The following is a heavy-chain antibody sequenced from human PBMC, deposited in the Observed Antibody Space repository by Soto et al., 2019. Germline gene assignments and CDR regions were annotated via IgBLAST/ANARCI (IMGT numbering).Heavy chain of an antibody. V-gene: IGHV4-31*03. D-gene: IGHD2-21*02. CDR1: GGSISSGGYY. Sequence: QVQLQESGPGLVKPSQTLSLTCTVSGGSISSGGYYWSWIRQHPGKGLEWIGYIYYSGSTYDNPALKSRVTISVDTSKNQFSLKLSSVTAADTAVYYCASERSGGNSGWFDPWGQGTLVTVSS. CDR2: IYYSGST. CDR3: ASERSGGNSGWFDP. J-gene: IGHJ5*02.